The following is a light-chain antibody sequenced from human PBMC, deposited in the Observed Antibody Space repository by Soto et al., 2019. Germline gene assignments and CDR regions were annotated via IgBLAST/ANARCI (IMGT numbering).Light chain of an antibody. CDR3: QQYTNWRT. J-gene: IGKJ1*01. CDR2: DAS. V-gene: IGKV3-15*01. CDR1: QSVSSN. Sequence: EIVMTQSPATLSVSPGERATLSCRASQSVSSNLAWYRQKPGQAPRLLIYDASTRATGIPARFSGSGSGTEFTLTISSLQSEDFAVYYCQQYTNWRTFGQGTKVDIK.